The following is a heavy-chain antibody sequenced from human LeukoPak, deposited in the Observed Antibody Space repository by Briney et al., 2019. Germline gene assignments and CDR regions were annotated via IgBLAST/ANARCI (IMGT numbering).Heavy chain of an antibody. CDR3: VLDLFSSFAFDI. CDR2: INSDGSST. V-gene: IGHV3-74*01. J-gene: IGHJ3*02. D-gene: IGHD3/OR15-3a*01. Sequence: PGGSLRLSCAASGFTFSRYWMHWVRQAPGKGLLWVSRINSDGSSTYYADSVKGRFTTSRDNAKNALHLQMNSLTAEDTAVYYCVLDLFSSFAFDIWGQGRMVTVSS. CDR1: GFTFSRYW.